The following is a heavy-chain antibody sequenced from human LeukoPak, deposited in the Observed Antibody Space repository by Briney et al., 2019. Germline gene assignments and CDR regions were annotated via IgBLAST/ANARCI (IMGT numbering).Heavy chain of an antibody. Sequence: ASVKVSCKASGYTFTSYYMHWVRQAPGQGLEWMGIINPSGGSTSYAQKFQGRVTMTEDTSTDTAYMELSSLRSEDTAVYYCATGNIVGATTFDIWGQGTMVTVSS. J-gene: IGHJ3*02. V-gene: IGHV1-46*01. CDR2: INPSGGST. CDR1: GYTFTSYY. D-gene: IGHD1-26*01. CDR3: ATGNIVGATTFDI.